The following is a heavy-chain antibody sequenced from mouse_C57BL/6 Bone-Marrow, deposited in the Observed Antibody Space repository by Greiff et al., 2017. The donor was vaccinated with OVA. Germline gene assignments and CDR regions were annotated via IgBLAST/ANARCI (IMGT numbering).Heavy chain of an antibody. CDR1: GYTFTSYW. Sequence: QVQLQQPGAELVKPGASVKLSCKASGYTFTSYWMHWVKQRPGQGLEWIGMIHPNSGSTNYNEKFKSKATLTVDKSSSTAYMQLSSLTSEDSAVYYCARSNYGRRRGYFDYWGQGTTLTVSS. V-gene: IGHV1-64*01. CDR2: IHPNSGST. CDR3: ARSNYGRRRGYFDY. D-gene: IGHD1-1*01. J-gene: IGHJ2*01.